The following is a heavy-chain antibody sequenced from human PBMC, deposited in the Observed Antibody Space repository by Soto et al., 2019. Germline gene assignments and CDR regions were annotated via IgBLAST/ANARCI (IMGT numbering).Heavy chain of an antibody. V-gene: IGHV3-74*01. CDR3: TSPPKYYSMDV. CDR2: IKSDGTSP. Sequence: QLVESGGDLVQPGGSLRLSCATSGFTFSSYWLHWVRQAPGKGLVWVSRIKSDGTSPTYADSVKGRFTISRDDAKNTLYLQRSGLRAGDTAVYYCTSPPKYYSMDVGGKGTPATVSS. J-gene: IGHJ6*03. CDR1: GFTFSSYW.